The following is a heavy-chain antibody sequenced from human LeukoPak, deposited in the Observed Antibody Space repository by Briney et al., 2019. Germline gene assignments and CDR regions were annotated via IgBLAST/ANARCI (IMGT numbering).Heavy chain of an antibody. CDR3: ARGRSGSFYFDY. Sequence: ASVKVSCKASGYTFTGYYMHWVRQAPGQGLEWMGRINPNSGGTNYAQKFQGRVTMTRDTSISTAYMELSRLRSDDTAVYYCARGRSGSFYFDYWGQGTLVTVSS. J-gene: IGHJ4*02. CDR1: GYTFTGYY. D-gene: IGHD1-26*01. CDR2: INPNSGGT. V-gene: IGHV1-2*06.